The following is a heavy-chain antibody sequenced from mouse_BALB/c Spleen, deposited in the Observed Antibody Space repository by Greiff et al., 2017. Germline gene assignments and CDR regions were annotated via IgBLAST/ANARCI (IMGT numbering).Heavy chain of an antibody. V-gene: IGHV1-9*01. Sequence: QVQLKQSGAELMKPGASVKISCKATGYTFSSYWIEWVKQRPGHGLEWIGEILPGSGSTNYNEKFKGKATFTADTSSNTAYMQLSSLTSEDSAVYYSASSYYYGSSYHVFAYWGQGTLVTVSA. D-gene: IGHD1-1*01. CDR3: ASSYYYGSSYHVFAY. CDR1: GYTFSSYW. CDR2: ILPGSGST. J-gene: IGHJ3*01.